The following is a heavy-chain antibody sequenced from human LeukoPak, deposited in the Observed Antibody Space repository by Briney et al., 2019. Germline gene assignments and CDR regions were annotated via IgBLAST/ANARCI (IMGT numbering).Heavy chain of an antibody. D-gene: IGHD6-19*01. CDR2: IRSKAYGETA. V-gene: IGHV3-49*03. CDR3: ATVIRLKDVDC. Sequence: GGSLRLSCTASGFTFGDYAMSWIRQAPGKGLEWVGFIRSKAYGETADYAASVKGRFTISRDDSKAIAYLQMNSLKTEDTAVYYCATVIRLKDVDCWGQGALVIVSS. J-gene: IGHJ4*02. CDR1: GFTFGDYA.